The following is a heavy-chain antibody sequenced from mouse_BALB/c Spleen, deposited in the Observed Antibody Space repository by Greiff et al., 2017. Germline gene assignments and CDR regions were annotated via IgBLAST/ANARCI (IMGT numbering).Heavy chain of an antibody. CDR2: INPYNDGT. J-gene: IGHJ2*01. V-gene: IGHV1-14*01. CDR3: NARGLRRTFLFDY. D-gene: IGHD2-4*01. CDR1: GYTFTSYV. Sequence: EVQLQQSGPELVKPGASVKMSCKASGYTFTSYVMHWVKQKPGQGLEWIGYINPYNDGTKYNEKFKGKATLTSDKSSSTAYMELSSLTSEDSAVYYCNARGLRRTFLFDYWGQGTTLTVSS.